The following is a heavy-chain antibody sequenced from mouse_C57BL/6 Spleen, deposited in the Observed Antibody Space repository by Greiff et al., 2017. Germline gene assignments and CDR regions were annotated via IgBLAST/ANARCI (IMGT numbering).Heavy chain of an antibody. CDR2: IDPSDSET. CDR1: GYTFTSYW. CDR3: ARYYFGFAY. D-gene: IGHD1-1*01. J-gene: IGHJ3*01. V-gene: IGHV1-52*01. Sequence: QVQLQQPGAELVRPGSSVKLSCKASGYTFTSYWMHWVKQRPIQGLEWIGNIDPSDSETHYNQKFKDKATLTVDKSSSTSYMQLSSLTSEDSGVYYCARYYFGFAYWGQGTLVTVSA.